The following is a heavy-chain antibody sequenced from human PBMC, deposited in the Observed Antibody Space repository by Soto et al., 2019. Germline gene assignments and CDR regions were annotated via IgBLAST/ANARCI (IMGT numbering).Heavy chain of an antibody. CDR2: INPNNGGT. J-gene: IGHJ4*02. CDR3: ATAQASIAAAGETEYSLGY. Sequence: AAVKVSCKASGYIFTGYYMHWVRQAPGQGLEWMGWINPNNGGTKYAQKFQGWVTMTRDTSISTAYMELSRLTSDDTAVYYCATAQASIAAAGETEYSLGYWGQGTLVTVSS. V-gene: IGHV1-2*04. CDR1: GYIFTGYY. D-gene: IGHD6-13*01.